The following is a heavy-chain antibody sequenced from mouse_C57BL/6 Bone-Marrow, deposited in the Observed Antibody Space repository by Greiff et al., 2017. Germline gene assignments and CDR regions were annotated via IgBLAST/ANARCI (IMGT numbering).Heavy chain of an antibody. CDR1: GFNIKDDY. V-gene: IGHV14-4*01. CDR2: IDPENGDT. D-gene: IGHD1-1*01. Sequence: EVKLMESGAELVRPGASVKLSCTASGFNIKDDYMHWVKQRPEQGLEWIGWIDPENGDTEYASQFQGKATITADTSSNTAYLQLSSLTSEDTAVYYGTTTVLVRYWYFDVWGTGTTVTVAS. J-gene: IGHJ1*03. CDR3: TTTVLVRYWYFDV.